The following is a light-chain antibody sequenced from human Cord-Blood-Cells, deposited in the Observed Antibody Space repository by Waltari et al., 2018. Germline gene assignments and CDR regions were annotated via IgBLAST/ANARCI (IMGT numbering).Light chain of an antibody. V-gene: IGKV3-15*01. CDR1: QSVCSN. J-gene: IGKJ1*01. CDR2: GAS. CDR3: QQYNNWPPWT. Sequence: EIVMTQSPATLSVPPGERATLSCRASQSVCSNLAWYQQKPGQAPRLLIYGASTRATGIPARFSGSGSGTEFTLTISSLQSEDFAVYYCQQYNNWPPWTFGQGTKVEIK.